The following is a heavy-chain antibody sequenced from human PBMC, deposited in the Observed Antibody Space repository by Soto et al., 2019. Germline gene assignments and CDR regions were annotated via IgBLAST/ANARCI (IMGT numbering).Heavy chain of an antibody. V-gene: IGHV3-21*01. CDR3: AKDRGYSNPSELDY. Sequence: GGSLRLSCAASGFTFSTYSMNWVRQAPGRGLEWVSSISSSSSFIYYADSVKGRFTISRDNAKNSLFLQMSSLRAEDTGVYYCAKDRGYSNPSELDYWGQGTLVTVSS. CDR2: ISSSSSFI. D-gene: IGHD4-4*01. J-gene: IGHJ4*02. CDR1: GFTFSTYS.